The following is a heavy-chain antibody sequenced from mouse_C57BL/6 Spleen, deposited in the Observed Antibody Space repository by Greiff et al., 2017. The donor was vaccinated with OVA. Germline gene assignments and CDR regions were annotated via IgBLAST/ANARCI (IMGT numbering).Heavy chain of an antibody. CDR2: IDPETGGT. J-gene: IGHJ1*03. D-gene: IGHD1-1*01. V-gene: IGHV1-15*01. CDR3: TVITTVVAPGDFDV. Sequence: QVQLQQSGAELVRPGASVTLSCKASGYTFTDYEMHWVKQTPVHGLEWIGAIDPETGGTAYNQKFKGKAILTADKSSSTAYMELRSLTSEDSAVDYCTVITTVVAPGDFDVWGTGTTVTVSS. CDR1: GYTFTDYE.